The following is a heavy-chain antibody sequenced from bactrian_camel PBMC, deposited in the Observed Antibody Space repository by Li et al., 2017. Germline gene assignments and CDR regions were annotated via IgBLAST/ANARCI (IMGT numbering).Heavy chain of an antibody. CDR1: RGTFSTYC. D-gene: IGHD1*01. J-gene: IGHJ4*01. V-gene: IGHV3S1*01. Sequence: VQLVESGGGVVQSGGSLRLSCAAPRGTFSTYCMGWFREAPGKEREGVATIYTRGDSTYYADSVKGRFTISQDNAKNTLYLQMNSLKPEDTAMYYCTTALSPLSPCPSLYAYNPSDWGQGTQVTVS. CDR2: IYTRGDST. CDR3: TTALSPLSPCPSLYAYNPSD.